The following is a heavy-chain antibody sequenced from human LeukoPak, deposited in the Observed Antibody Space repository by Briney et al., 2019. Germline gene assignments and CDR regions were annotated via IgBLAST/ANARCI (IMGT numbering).Heavy chain of an antibody. V-gene: IGHV1-46*03. Sequence: ASVKVSCKASGYTFTSYYMHWVRQAPGQGLEWMGIINPSGGNTSYAQKFQGRVTMTRDTSTSTVYMELSSLRSEDTAVYYCARDISRDPLGDYWGQGTLVTVSS. J-gene: IGHJ4*02. D-gene: IGHD3-16*02. CDR3: ARDISRDPLGDY. CDR2: INPSGGNT. CDR1: GYTFTSYY.